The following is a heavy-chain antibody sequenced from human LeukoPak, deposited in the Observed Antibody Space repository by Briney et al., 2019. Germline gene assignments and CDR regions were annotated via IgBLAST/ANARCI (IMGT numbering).Heavy chain of an antibody. D-gene: IGHD3-22*01. J-gene: IGHJ2*01. CDR3: ARDLRYYDSSGYLVCYFDL. V-gene: IGHV4-59*01. CDR2: IYYSGST. Sequence: KPSETLSLTCTVSGGSISSYYWSWIRQPPGKGLEWIGYIYYSGSTNYNPSLKSRVTISVDTSKNQFSLKLSSVTAADTAVYYCARDLRYYDSSGYLVCYFDLWGRGTLVTVSS. CDR1: GGSISSYY.